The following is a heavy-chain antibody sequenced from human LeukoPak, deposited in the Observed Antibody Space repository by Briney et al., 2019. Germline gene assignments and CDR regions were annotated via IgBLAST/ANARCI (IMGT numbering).Heavy chain of an antibody. CDR1: GYSISSSNW. CDR2: IYYSGST. D-gene: IGHD2-2*01. J-gene: IGHJ2*01. Sequence: PSDTLSLTCAVSGYSISSSNWWGWLRQPPGKGLEWIGCIYYSGSTNYNPSLKSRVTISVDTSKNQFSLKLSSVTAADTAVYYCARGRSSFDLWGRGTLVTVSS. CDR3: ARGRSSFDL. V-gene: IGHV4-28*03.